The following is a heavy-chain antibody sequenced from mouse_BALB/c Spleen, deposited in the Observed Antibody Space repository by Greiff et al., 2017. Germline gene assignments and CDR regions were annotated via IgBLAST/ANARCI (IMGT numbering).Heavy chain of an antibody. J-gene: IGHJ4*01. V-gene: IGHV5-9-4*01. Sequence: EVKLVESGGGLVKPGGSLKLSCAASGFTFSSYAMSWVRQSPEKRLEWVAEISSGGSYTYYPDTVKGRFTISRDNAKNTLYLEMSSLRSEDTAMYYCARGSMDYWGQGTSVTVSS. CDR2: ISSGGSYT. CDR3: ARGSMDY. CDR1: GFTFSSYA.